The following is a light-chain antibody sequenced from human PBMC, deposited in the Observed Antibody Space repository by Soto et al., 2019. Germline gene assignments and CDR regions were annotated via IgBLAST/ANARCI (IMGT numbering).Light chain of an antibody. CDR3: QQYKSYSRT. CDR1: QSISSW. Sequence: DIQMTQSPSTLSASVGDTVTITCRASQSISSWLAWFQQKPGKAPKLLIAQASYLESGVPSRFSGSESGTEFTLTISGLQPDDVATYYCQQYKSYSRTFGQGTKVEIK. V-gene: IGKV1-5*03. J-gene: IGKJ1*01. CDR2: QAS.